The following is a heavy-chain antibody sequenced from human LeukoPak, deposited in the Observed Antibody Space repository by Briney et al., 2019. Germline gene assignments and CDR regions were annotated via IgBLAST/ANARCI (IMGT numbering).Heavy chain of an antibody. CDR3: ARDLIRGYSYDMGY. Sequence: SETLSLTCTVSGGSISSGDYYWSWIRQPPGKGLEWIGYIYYSGSTYYNPSLKSRITISVDTSKNHFSLKLSSVTAADTAVYYCARDLIRGYSYDMGYWGQGTLVTVSS. D-gene: IGHD5-18*01. J-gene: IGHJ4*02. CDR1: GGSISSGDYY. CDR2: IYYSGST. V-gene: IGHV4-30-4*01.